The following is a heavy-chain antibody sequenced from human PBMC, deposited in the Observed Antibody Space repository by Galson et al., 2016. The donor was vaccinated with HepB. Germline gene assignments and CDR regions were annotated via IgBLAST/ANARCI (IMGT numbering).Heavy chain of an antibody. CDR1: GYKFTTYW. CDR3: ARLGGAVPFDY. CDR2: IYPRDSDV. Sequence: QSGAEVKKPGESLKISCQVSGYKFTTYWIGWVRQMPGKGLEWMGPIYPRDSDVTYSPSFQGQVTISADKSITTAYLQWSSLKASDTAMYYCARLGGAVPFDYWGQGTLVTVSS. J-gene: IGHJ4*02. V-gene: IGHV5-51*01. D-gene: IGHD2-2*01.